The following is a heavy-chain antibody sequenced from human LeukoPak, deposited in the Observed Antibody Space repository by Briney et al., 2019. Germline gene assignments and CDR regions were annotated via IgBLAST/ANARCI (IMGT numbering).Heavy chain of an antibody. CDR3: ARGLYCSSTSCYGPYYYYMDV. D-gene: IGHD2-2*01. CDR1: GGSFSGYY. J-gene: IGHJ6*03. CDR2: INHSGST. V-gene: IGHV4-34*01. Sequence: PSETLSLTCAVYGGSFSGYYWSWIRQPPGRGLEWIGEINHSGSTNYNPSLKSRVTISVDTSKNQFSLKLSSVTAADTAVYYCARGLYCSSTSCYGPYYYYMDVRGKGTTVTVSS.